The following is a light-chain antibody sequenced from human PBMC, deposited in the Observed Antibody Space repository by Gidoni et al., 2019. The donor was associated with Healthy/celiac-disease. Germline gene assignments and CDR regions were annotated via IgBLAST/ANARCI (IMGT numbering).Light chain of an antibody. CDR2: KDS. Sequence: SYELTQPPPVSVSPGQTARITCSGDALTKQYAYWYQKKPGQAPVLVIYKDSERPSGIPERFSGSSSGTTVTLTISGVQAEDEADYYCQSADSSGTHVVFGGGTKLTVL. J-gene: IGLJ2*01. CDR3: QSADSSGTHVV. V-gene: IGLV3-25*03. CDR1: ALTKQY.